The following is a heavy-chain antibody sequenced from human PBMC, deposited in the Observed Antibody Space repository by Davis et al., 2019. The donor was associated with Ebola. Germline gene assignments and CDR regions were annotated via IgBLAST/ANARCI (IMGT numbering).Heavy chain of an antibody. D-gene: IGHD3-3*01. V-gene: IGHV3-7*03. J-gene: IGHJ6*02. CDR3: VRDRYYTMDV. Sequence: DSVKGRFTISRDNAKNTLYLQMNSLSAEDTAIYYCVRDRYYTMDVWGQGTTVTVSS.